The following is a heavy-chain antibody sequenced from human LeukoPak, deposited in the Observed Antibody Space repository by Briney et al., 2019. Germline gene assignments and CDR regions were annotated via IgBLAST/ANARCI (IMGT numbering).Heavy chain of an antibody. D-gene: IGHD4-11*01. CDR1: GGSISSGGYY. CDR2: IYYSGST. V-gene: IGHV4-31*03. Sequence: PSETLSLTCTVSGGSISSGGYYWSWIRQHPGKGLEWIGYIYYSGSTYYNPSLKSRVTISVDTSKNQFSLKLSSVTAADTAVYYCARDPTRSGLDYWGQGTLVTVSS. CDR3: ARDPTRSGLDY. J-gene: IGHJ4*02.